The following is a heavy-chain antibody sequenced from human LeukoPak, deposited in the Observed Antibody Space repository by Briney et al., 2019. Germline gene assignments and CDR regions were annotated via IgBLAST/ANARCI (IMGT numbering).Heavy chain of an antibody. D-gene: IGHD6-6*01. J-gene: IGHJ6*03. V-gene: IGHV1-24*01. CDR3: ARTPWGVAARQYYFHYMDV. CDR1: GYTLTELS. CDR2: FDPEDGET. Sequence: EASVKVSCKVSGYTLTELSMHWVRQAPGKGLEWMGGFDPEDGETIYAQKFQGRVTMTEDTSTDTAYMELSSLRSEDTAVYYCARTPWGVAARQYYFHYMDVWGKGTTVTVSS.